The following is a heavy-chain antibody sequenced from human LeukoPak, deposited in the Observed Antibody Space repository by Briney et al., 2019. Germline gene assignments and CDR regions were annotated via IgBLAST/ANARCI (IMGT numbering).Heavy chain of an antibody. CDR2: IIPILGIA. CDR1: GGTFSSYT. D-gene: IGHD3-22*01. V-gene: IGHV1-69*02. CDR3: ARGWEYYYDSSGCWFDP. J-gene: IGHJ5*02. Sequence: ASVKVSCKASGGTFSSYTISWVRHAPGQGIEWMGRIIPILGIANYAQKFQGRVTITADKSTSTAYMELSSLRSEDRAVYYCARGWEYYYDSSGCWFDPWGQGTLVTVSS.